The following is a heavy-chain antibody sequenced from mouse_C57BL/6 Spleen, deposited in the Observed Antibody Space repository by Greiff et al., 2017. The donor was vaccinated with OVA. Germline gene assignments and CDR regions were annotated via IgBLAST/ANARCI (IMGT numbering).Heavy chain of an antibody. CDR3: AREGAYYSIFDY. CDR1: GYTFTDYY. V-gene: IGHV1-76*01. Sequence: QVQLQQSGAELVRPGASVKLSCKASGYTFTDYYINWVKQRPGQGLEWIARIYPGSGNTYYNEKFKGKATLTAEKSSSTAYMQLSSLTSEDSAVYFCAREGAYYSIFDYWGQGTTLTVSS. CDR2: IYPGSGNT. D-gene: IGHD2-5*01. J-gene: IGHJ2*01.